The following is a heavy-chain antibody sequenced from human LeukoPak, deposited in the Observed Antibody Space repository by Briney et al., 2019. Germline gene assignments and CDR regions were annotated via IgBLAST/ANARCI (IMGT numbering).Heavy chain of an antibody. D-gene: IGHD3-22*01. Sequence: SGGSLRLSCAASGFTLSSYWMHWVRQAPGKGPVWVSRIKSDGRTNYADSVKGRFTISRDNAKNTVSLQMNSLRAEDTGVYYCARAPSEIGGYYPEYFRHWGQGTLVIVSS. CDR2: IKSDGRT. CDR3: ARAPSEIGGYYPEYFRH. CDR1: GFTLSSYW. J-gene: IGHJ1*01. V-gene: IGHV3-74*01.